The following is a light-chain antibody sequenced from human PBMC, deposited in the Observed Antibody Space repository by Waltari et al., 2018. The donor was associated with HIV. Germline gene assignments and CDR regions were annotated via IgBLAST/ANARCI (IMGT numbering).Light chain of an antibody. J-gene: IGKJ2*01. V-gene: IGKV1-39*01. CDR3: QQSFSVIYP. CDR1: QSIYNY. Sequence: DIQMTQSPSSLSASVGDRVTITCRASQSIYNYLNWYQQKPGQAPTLLIYDGSNLYTGVPSRFRGSGSGTDFSLSISSLQTEDFATYYCQQSFSVIYPFGQGTKLEIK. CDR2: DGS.